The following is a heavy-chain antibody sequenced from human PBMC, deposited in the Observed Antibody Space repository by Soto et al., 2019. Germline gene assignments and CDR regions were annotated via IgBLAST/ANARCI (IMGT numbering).Heavy chain of an antibody. CDR2: ISWNGGSTT. Sequence: GGSLRLSCVASGFTFDDYTMHWVRQVPGKGLEWVSLISWNGGSTTDYADSVKGRFTISRDNAKNTLYLQMNSLRVEDTAVYYCASDLSGRADVWGQGTTVTVSS. D-gene: IGHD3-10*01. CDR3: ASDLSGRADV. CDR1: GFTFDDYT. V-gene: IGHV3-43*01. J-gene: IGHJ6*02.